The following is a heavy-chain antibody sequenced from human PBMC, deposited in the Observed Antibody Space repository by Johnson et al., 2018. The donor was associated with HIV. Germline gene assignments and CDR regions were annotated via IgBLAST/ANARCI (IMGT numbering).Heavy chain of an antibody. CDR3: ARDPGGVAAFDI. D-gene: IGHD3-16*01. CDR1: GFTFSSYA. J-gene: IGHJ3*02. Sequence: QVQLVESGGGVVQPGRSLRLSCAASGFTFSSYAMHWVRQAPGKGLEWVAVISYDGSNKYYADSMKGRFTISRDNSKNTLYLQMNSLRAEDTAVYYCARDPGGVAAFDIWGQGTMVTVSS. CDR2: ISYDGSNK. V-gene: IGHV3-30*14.